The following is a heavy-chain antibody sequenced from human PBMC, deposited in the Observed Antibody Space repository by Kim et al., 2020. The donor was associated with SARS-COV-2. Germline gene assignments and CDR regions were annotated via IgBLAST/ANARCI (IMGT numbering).Heavy chain of an antibody. D-gene: IGHD3-3*01. V-gene: IGHV4-34*01. CDR3: ARYSKYDFWSGYYGAFGY. CDR2: INHSGSI. Sequence: SETLSLTCAVYGGSFSGYYWSWIRQPPGKGLEWIGEINHSGSINYNPSLKSRVTISVDTSKNQFSLKLSSVTAADTAVYYCARYSKYDFWSGYYGAFGYWGQGTLVTVSS. J-gene: IGHJ4*02. CDR1: GGSFSGYY.